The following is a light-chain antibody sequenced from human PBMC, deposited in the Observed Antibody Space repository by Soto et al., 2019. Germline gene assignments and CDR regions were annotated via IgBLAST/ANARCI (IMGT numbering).Light chain of an antibody. J-gene: IGLJ1*01. CDR1: SSDVGGYNY. CDR3: SSYRSGGTFV. V-gene: IGLV2-14*01. Sequence: QSVLTQPASVSGSPGQSIAISCTGTSSDVGGYNYVSWHQQHPGKAPKVLISVVSNRPSGVSNRFSGSKSGNTASLTISGLQAEDEADYYCSSYRSGGTFVFGSGTKLNVL. CDR2: VVS.